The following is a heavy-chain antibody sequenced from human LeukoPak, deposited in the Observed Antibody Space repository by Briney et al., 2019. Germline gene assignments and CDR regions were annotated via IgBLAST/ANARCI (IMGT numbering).Heavy chain of an antibody. D-gene: IGHD6-13*01. J-gene: IGHJ5*02. CDR1: GGSFSGYY. V-gene: IGHV4-34*01. CDR2: INHSGST. CDR3: ARVGYPPGIAVAGNWFDP. Sequence: SETLSLTCAVYGGSFSGYYWSWIRQPPGKGLEWIGEINHSGSTNYNPSLKSRVTISVDTSKNQFSLKLSSVTAADTAVYYCARVGYPPGIAVAGNWFDPWGQGTLVTVSS.